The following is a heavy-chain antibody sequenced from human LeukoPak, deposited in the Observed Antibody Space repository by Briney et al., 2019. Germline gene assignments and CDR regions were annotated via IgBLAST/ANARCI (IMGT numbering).Heavy chain of an antibody. CDR3: ARETLGGRGYYYYGMDV. D-gene: IGHD4-23*01. Sequence: ASVKVSCKASGGTFSSYAISWVRQAPGQGLEWMGGIIPIFGTANYAQKFQGRVTITADESTSTAYMELSSLRSEDTAVYYCARETLGGRGYYYYGMDVWGQGTTVTVSS. CDR1: GGTFSSYA. V-gene: IGHV1-69*13. J-gene: IGHJ6*02. CDR2: IIPIFGTA.